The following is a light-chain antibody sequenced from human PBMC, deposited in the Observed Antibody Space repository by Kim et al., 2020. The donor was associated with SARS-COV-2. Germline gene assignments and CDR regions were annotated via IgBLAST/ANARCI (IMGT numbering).Light chain of an antibody. J-gene: IGLJ2*01. CDR1: SLRSYY. V-gene: IGLV3-19*01. CDR3: NSRDSSDNHVV. CDR2: GKN. Sequence: ALGQTVRITCQGDSLRSYYASWYQQKPGQAPLLVIYGKNNLPSGIPDRFSGSSSGNTASLTITGAQAEDEADYYCNSRDSSDNHVVFGGGTQLTVL.